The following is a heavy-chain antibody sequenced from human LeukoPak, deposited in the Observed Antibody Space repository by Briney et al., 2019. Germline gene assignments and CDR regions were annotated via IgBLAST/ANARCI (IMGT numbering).Heavy chain of an antibody. CDR2: IYYSGST. CDR1: GGSISSYY. CDR3: ARDRPWACSGGSCHGDWFDP. J-gene: IGHJ5*02. Sequence: SETLSLTCTVSGGSISSYYWSWIRQPPGKGPEWIGYIYYSGSTNYNPSLKSRVTISVDTSKNQFSLKLSSVTAADTAVYYCARDRPWACSGGSCHGDWFDPWGQGTLVTVSS. D-gene: IGHD2-15*01. V-gene: IGHV4-59*01.